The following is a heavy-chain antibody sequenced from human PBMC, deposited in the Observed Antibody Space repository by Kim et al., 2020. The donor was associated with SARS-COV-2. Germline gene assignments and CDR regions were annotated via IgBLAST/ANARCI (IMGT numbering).Heavy chain of an antibody. CDR3: AKTPTDDSSGYYYVVAFDI. V-gene: IGHV3-23*01. CDR1: GFTFSSYA. J-gene: IGHJ3*02. Sequence: GGSLRLSCAASGFTFSSYAMSWVRQAPGKGLEWVSAISGSGGSTYYADSVKGRFTISRDNSKNTLYLQMNSLRAEDTAVYYCAKTPTDDSSGYYYVVAFDIWGQGTMVTVSS. D-gene: IGHD3-22*01. CDR2: ISGSGGST.